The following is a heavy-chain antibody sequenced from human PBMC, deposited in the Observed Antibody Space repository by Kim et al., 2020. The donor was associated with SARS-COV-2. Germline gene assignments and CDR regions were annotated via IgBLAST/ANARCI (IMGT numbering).Heavy chain of an antibody. V-gene: IGHV4-59*01. CDR3: ARAYYDFWSGYYTYWFDP. Sequence: KRRVTIAVDTSKNQFSLKLSSVTAADTAVYYCARAYYDFWSGYYTYWFDPWGQGTLVTVSS. D-gene: IGHD3-3*01. J-gene: IGHJ5*02.